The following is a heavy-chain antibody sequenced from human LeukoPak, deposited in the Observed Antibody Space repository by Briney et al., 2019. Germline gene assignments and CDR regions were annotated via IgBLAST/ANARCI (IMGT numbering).Heavy chain of an antibody. CDR3: ARSYLWGSYRYFDY. Sequence: GGYLRLSRAASGFTVSSNYMSWVRQAPGKGLEWVSVIYSGGSTYYADSVKGRFTISRDNSKNTLYLQMNSLRAEDTAVYYCARSYLWGSYRYFDYWGQGTLVTVSS. D-gene: IGHD3-16*02. V-gene: IGHV3-66*01. CDR1: GFTVSSNY. J-gene: IGHJ4*02. CDR2: IYSGGST.